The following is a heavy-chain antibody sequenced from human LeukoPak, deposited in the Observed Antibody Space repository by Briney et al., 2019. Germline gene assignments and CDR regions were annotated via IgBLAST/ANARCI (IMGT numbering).Heavy chain of an antibody. D-gene: IGHD6-19*01. J-gene: IGHJ4*02. CDR3: ARAPVAGTYYFDY. CDR1: GFTFSSYW. Sequence: GSLRLSCAASGFTFSSYWMHWVRQAPGKGLVWVSRINSDGSSTSYTDSVKGRFTISRDNAKNTLYLQMNSLRAEDTAVYYCARAPVAGTYYFDYWGQGTLVTVSS. CDR2: INSDGSST. V-gene: IGHV3-74*01.